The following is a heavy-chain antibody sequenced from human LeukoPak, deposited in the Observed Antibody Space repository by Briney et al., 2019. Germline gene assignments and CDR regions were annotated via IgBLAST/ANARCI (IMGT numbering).Heavy chain of an antibody. CDR2: IETRWST. V-gene: IGHV4-4*07. CDR3: ERGQWQIDY. D-gene: IGHD6-19*01. CDR1: GVSISHYY. Sequence: SETLSLTCTVSGVSISHYYWTWIRQPGGGGLEWIGRIETRWSTNYNPSLKSRVTMSSDTTNNLFSLNLMSVDAADTAVYYCERGQWQIDYWGQGILVTVSP. J-gene: IGHJ4*02.